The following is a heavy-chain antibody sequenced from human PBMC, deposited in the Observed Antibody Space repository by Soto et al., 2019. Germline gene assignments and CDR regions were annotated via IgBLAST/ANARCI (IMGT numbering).Heavy chain of an antibody. J-gene: IGHJ5*02. Sequence: RLSCAASGFTFSSYAMSLVRQAPVKGLEWVSAISGSGGSTYYADSVKGRFTISRDNSKNTLYLQMNSLRAEDTAVYYCAKHPYYDSSGSWFDPWGQGTLVTVSS. V-gene: IGHV3-23*01. D-gene: IGHD3-22*01. CDR3: AKHPYYDSSGSWFDP. CDR2: ISGSGGST. CDR1: GFTFSSYA.